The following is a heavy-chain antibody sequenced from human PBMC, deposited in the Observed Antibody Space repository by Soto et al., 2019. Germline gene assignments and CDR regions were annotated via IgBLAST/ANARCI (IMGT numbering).Heavy chain of an antibody. CDR2: IYYSGST. CDR3: ARDWSPSGWFDY. CDR1: GGSVSSGSYY. Sequence: QVQLQESGPGLVKPSETLSLTCTVSGGSVSSGSYYWSWIRQPPGKGLEWIGYIYYSGSTNYNPPLKSRVTISVDTSKNQFSLKLSSVTAADTAVYYCARDWSPSGWFDYWGQGTLVTVSS. J-gene: IGHJ4*02. V-gene: IGHV4-61*01. D-gene: IGHD6-19*01.